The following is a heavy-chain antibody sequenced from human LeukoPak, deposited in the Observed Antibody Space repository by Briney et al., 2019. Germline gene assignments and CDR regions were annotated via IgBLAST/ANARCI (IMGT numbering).Heavy chain of an antibody. Sequence: SETLSLTCIVSGGSISTYYWSWIRQPPGKGLEWIGSIYYSGSTYYNPSLKSRVTISVDTSKNQFSLKLSSVTAADTAVYYCARRVRYFDSYGMDVWGQGTTVTVSS. V-gene: IGHV4-59*05. CDR3: ARRVRYFDSYGMDV. J-gene: IGHJ6*02. CDR2: IYYSGST. D-gene: IGHD3-9*01. CDR1: GGSISTYY.